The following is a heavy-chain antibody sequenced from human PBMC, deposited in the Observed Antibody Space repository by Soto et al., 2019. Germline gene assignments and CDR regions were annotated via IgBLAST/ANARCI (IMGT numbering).Heavy chain of an antibody. CDR3: AKDRYYDILTGYFDY. CDR1: GFTFSSYA. CDR2: ISGSGGST. V-gene: IGHV3-23*01. D-gene: IGHD3-9*01. J-gene: IGHJ4*02. Sequence: GGSLRLSCAASGFTFSSYAMSWVRQAPGKGLEWVSAISGSGGSTYYADSVKGRFTISRDNSKNTLYLQMNSLRAEDTAVYYCAKDRYYDILTGYFDYWGQGTLVTVSS.